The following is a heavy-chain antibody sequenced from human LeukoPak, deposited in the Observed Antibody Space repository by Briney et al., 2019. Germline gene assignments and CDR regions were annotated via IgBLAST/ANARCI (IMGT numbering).Heavy chain of an antibody. V-gene: IGHV1-8*03. J-gene: IGHJ6*03. D-gene: IGHD3-9*01. CDR1: GYTFTSYD. Sequence: ASVKVSCKASGYTFTSYDINWVRQATGQGLEWMGWMNPNSGNTGYAQKFQGRVTITRNTSISTAYMELSSLRSEDTAVYYCARGRYFDWSNYYYMDVWGEGTTVTVSS. CDR2: MNPNSGNT. CDR3: ARGRYFDWSNYYYMDV.